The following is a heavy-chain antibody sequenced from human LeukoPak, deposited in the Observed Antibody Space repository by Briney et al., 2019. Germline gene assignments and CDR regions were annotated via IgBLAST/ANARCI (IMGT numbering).Heavy chain of an antibody. D-gene: IGHD6-19*01. CDR1: GFTFSSYW. CDR2: INSDGSST. V-gene: IGHV3-74*01. Sequence: QPGGSLRLSCAPSGFTFSSYWMHWVRQAPGKGLVWVSQINSDGSSTSYADSVKGRFTISRDNAQNILSLQMNSLRAEDTAVYYCTQDDGVDGSGFGRHWGQGTLVTVSS. J-gene: IGHJ4*02. CDR3: TQDDGVDGSGFGRH.